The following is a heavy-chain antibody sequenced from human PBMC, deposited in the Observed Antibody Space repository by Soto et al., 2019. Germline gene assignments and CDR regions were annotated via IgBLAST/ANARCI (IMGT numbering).Heavy chain of an antibody. CDR2: ISSTTNYI. Sequence: GGSLRLSCAASGFTFTRYSMNWVRQAPGKGLEWVSSISSTTNYIYYGDSMKGRFTISRGNAKNSLYLEMNSLRAEDTAVYYCARESEDLTSNFDYWGQGTLVTVSS. V-gene: IGHV3-21*06. CDR3: ARESEDLTSNFDY. J-gene: IGHJ4*02. CDR1: GFTFTRYS.